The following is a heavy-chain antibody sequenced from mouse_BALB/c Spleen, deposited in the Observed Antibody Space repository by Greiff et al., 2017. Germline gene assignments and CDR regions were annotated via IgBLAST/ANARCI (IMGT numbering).Heavy chain of an antibody. V-gene: IGHV3-8*02. CDR2: ISYSGST. J-gene: IGHJ4*01. CDR1: GDSITSGY. Sequence: EVKVEESGPSLVKPSQTLSLTCSVTGDSITSGYWNWIRKFPGNKLEYMGYISYSGSTYYNPSLKSRISITRDTSKNQYYLQLNSVTTEDTATYYCARYRRFNYAMDYWGQGTSVTVSS. CDR3: ARYRRFNYAMDY.